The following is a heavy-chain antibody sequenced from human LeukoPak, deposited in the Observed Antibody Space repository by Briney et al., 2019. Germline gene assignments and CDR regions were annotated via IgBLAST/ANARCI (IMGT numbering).Heavy chain of an antibody. Sequence: GGSLRLSCAASGFTFSGSAMHWVRQASGKGLEWVGRIRSKTNSYATAYAASVKGRFTISRDDSKNTAYLQMNSLRAEDTAVYYCARADWYFDYWGQGTLVTVSS. CDR1: GFTFSGSA. J-gene: IGHJ4*02. V-gene: IGHV3-73*01. D-gene: IGHD3-9*01. CDR2: IRSKTNSYAT. CDR3: ARADWYFDY.